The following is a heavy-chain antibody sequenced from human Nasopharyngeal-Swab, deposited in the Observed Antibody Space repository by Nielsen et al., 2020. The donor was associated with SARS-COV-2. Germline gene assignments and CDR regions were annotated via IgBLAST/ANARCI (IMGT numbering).Heavy chain of an antibody. D-gene: IGHD3-10*01. CDR2: FSGSGDST. Sequence: GESLKISCAASGFPFSSYAMSWVRQASGKGLEWVSGFSGSGDSTYYADSVKGRFTISRDSSKNTLYMQMNSLRAEDTALYYCAKSMYYFVSGSYPLDYWGQGTLVTVSS. J-gene: IGHJ4*02. CDR1: GFPFSSYA. V-gene: IGHV3-23*01. CDR3: AKSMYYFVSGSYPLDY.